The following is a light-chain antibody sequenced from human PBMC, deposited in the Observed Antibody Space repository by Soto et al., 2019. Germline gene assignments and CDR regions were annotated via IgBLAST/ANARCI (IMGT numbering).Light chain of an antibody. V-gene: IGKV3-20*01. CDR2: GAS. CDR3: QQYGSSPNA. J-gene: IGKJ5*01. Sequence: IVMTQSPATLSVSPGERATLSCRASQSVRSSYLAWYQQKPGQAPRLLIYGASSRATGIPDRFSGSGSGTDFTLTISRLEPEDFAVYYCQQYGSSPNAFGQGTRLENK. CDR1: QSVRSSY.